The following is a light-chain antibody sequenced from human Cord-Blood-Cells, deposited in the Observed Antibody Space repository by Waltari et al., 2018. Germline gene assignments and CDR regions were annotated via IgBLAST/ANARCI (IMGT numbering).Light chain of an antibody. J-gene: IGLJ3*02. CDR1: TSDVGGYNY. CDR2: HVS. V-gene: IGLV2-14*01. Sequence: QSALTQPASVSGSPGQSFTISCTGTTSDVGGYNYVPWYQQHPGKAPKLMSYHVSNRPSGVSNRFSGSKSGNTASLTISGLQAEDEADYYCSSYTSSSTWVFGGGTKLTVL. CDR3: SSYTSSSTWV.